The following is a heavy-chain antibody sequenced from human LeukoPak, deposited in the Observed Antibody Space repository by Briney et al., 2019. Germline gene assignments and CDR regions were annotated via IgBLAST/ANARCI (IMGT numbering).Heavy chain of an antibody. Sequence: SETLSLTCAVSGYSISSGYYWGWNRQPPGKGLEWIGSIYHSGSTYYNPSLKSRVTISVDTSKNQFSLKLSSVTAADTAVYYCASDVLLWFGELSALMDVWGKGTTVTVSS. J-gene: IGHJ6*03. CDR1: GYSISSGYY. CDR2: IYHSGST. CDR3: ASDVLLWFGELSALMDV. V-gene: IGHV4-38-2*01. D-gene: IGHD3-10*01.